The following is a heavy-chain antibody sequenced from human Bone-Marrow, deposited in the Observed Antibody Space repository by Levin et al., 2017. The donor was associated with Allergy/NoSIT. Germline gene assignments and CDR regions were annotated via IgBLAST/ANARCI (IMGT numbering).Heavy chain of an antibody. CDR3: ARETPVEMATVIDS. CDR2: IDTSSSNI. V-gene: IGHV3-21*05. Sequence: GESLKISCAASGFVFSSYTMNWVRQAPGKGLEWVSFIDTSSSNIYHADSVKGRFTISRDNAKNSLFLQMNSLRAEDTALYYCARETPVEMATVIDSWGQGTLVTVSS. CDR1: GFVFSSYT. D-gene: IGHD5-24*01. J-gene: IGHJ4*02.